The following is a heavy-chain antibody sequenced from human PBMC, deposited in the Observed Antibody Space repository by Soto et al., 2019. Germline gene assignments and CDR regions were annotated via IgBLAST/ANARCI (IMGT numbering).Heavy chain of an antibody. CDR3: ARAPYDFWSGYHNGMDV. V-gene: IGHV4-30-2*01. Sequence: SETLSLTCAVSGGSISSGGYSWSWIRQPPGKGLEWIGYIYHSGSTYYNPSLKSRVTISVDRSKNQFSLKLSSVTVADTAVYYCARAPYDFWSGYHNGMDVWGQGTTVTVSS. CDR2: IYHSGST. CDR1: GGSISSGGYS. D-gene: IGHD3-3*01. J-gene: IGHJ6*02.